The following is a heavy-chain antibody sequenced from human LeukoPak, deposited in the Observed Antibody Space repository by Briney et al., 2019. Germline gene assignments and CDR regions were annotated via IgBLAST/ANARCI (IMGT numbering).Heavy chain of an antibody. Sequence: GGSLRLSCAASGFTFTNAWMYWVRQAPGKGLEWVARIKSRTDGGTTDYAAPVKGRFTISRDDSKNTLYLEMNSLKTEDTGVFYCAPRINRDGYNWAFDHWGQGTLVTVSS. CDR3: APRINRDGYNWAFDH. J-gene: IGHJ4*02. D-gene: IGHD5-24*01. CDR1: GFTFTNAW. CDR2: IKSRTDGGTT. V-gene: IGHV3-15*01.